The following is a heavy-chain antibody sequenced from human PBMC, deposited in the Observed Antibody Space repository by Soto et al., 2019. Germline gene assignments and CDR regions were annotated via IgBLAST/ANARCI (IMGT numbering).Heavy chain of an antibody. CDR3: AREAPGGWHFFDT. V-gene: IGHV3-30*03. D-gene: IGHD6-19*01. CDR2: ISYDGNKK. J-gene: IGHJ4*02. CDR1: GFTFRVYG. Sequence: GGSLRLSCAASGFTFRVYGMHWVRQAPGKGLEWVADISYDGNKKYYTDSVKGRFTISRDNSKNTRYLQMNSPRTEDTALYYCAREAPGGWHFFDTWGQGTLVTVSS.